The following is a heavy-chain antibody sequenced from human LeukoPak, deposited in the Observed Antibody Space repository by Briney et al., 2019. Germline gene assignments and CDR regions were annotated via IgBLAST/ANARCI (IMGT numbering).Heavy chain of an antibody. CDR1: GGSFSGYY. CDR2: INHSGST. V-gene: IGHV4-34*01. Sequence: PETLSLTCAVYGGSFSGYYWSWIRQPPGKGLEWIGEINHSGSTNYNPSLKSRVTISVDTSKNQFSLKLSSVTAADTAVYYCARGPDSSGWYVWGQGTTVTVSS. CDR3: ARGPDSSGWYV. D-gene: IGHD6-19*01. J-gene: IGHJ6*02.